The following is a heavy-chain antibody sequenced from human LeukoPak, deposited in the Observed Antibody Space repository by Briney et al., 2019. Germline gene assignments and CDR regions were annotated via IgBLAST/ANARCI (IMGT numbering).Heavy chain of an antibody. CDR3: AYLGLSSDWNDVPGPQIDY. CDR2: ISGSGTIT. V-gene: IGHV3-23*01. D-gene: IGHD1-1*01. Sequence: PGGSLRLSCAASGFTFTDYAMSWVRQAPGKGLEWVSTISGSGTITYYADSVRGRFTISRDYSTNTLYLQMSSLRAEDTAIYYCAYLGLSSDWNDVPGPQIDYWGQGTPVTVS. CDR1: GFTFTDYA. J-gene: IGHJ4*02.